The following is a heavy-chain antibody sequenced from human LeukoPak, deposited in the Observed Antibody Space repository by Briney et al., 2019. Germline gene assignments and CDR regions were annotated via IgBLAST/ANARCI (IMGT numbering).Heavy chain of an antibody. CDR1: GFTFSTYW. V-gene: IGHV3-7*04. CDR3: ARNMGDY. D-gene: IGHD2/OR15-2a*01. Sequence: GGSLRLSCTASGFTFSTYWLTWVRQAPGKGLEWVANINQDGSEKNYVDSVKGRFTISRDNAKNSLYLQMNSLRAEDTAVYYCARNMGDYWGQGTLVTVSS. J-gene: IGHJ4*02. CDR2: INQDGSEK.